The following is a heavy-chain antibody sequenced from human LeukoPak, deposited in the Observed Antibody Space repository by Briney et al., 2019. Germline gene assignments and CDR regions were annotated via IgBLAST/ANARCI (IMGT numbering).Heavy chain of an antibody. J-gene: IGHJ3*02. CDR1: GFIFSNAW. Sequence: GGSLRLSCAASGFIFSNAWMNWVRQAPGKGLEWVGRFKSKTDGGTTDYAAPVKGRFTISRDDSKNTLYLQMSSLKTEDTAVYYCTTVGPSGDSSDAFDIWGQGTMVTVSS. V-gene: IGHV3-15*01. CDR2: FKSKTDGGTT. D-gene: IGHD2-21*02. CDR3: TTVGPSGDSSDAFDI.